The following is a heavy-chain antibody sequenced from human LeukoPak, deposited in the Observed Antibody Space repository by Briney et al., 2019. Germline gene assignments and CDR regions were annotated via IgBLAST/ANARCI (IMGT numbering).Heavy chain of an antibody. CDR3: ENLGCYDNRALAY. CDR2: ISGSGSST. Sequence: GGTLRLSCAATGFLNNFGMSWVRQAPGKGLEWVSAISGSGSSTYYRDSMKARFTMSKDHYKNTLYLQMNSLRAENSAVYYCENLGCYDNRALAYWGQGTLVTVSS. J-gene: IGHJ4*02. V-gene: IGHV3-23*01. D-gene: IGHD3-22*01. CDR1: GFLNNFG.